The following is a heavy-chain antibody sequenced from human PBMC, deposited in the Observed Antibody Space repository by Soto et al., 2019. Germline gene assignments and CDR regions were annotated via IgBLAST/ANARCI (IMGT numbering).Heavy chain of an antibody. D-gene: IGHD1-26*01. CDR2: MNPSNGNT. J-gene: IGHJ4*02. Sequence: SVKVSCKASGYTFTNYDINWVRQATGQGLEWMGWMNPSNGNTGYAQKFQGRVTMTRDTSISAAYMELSSLTSADTAVYYCARFVRHQLPTIDYWGQGALVTVSS. V-gene: IGHV1-8*01. CDR3: ARFVRHQLPTIDY. CDR1: GYTFTNYD.